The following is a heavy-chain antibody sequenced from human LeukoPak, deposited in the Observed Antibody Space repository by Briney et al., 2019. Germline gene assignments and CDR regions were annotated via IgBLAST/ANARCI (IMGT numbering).Heavy chain of an antibody. D-gene: IGHD2-2*02. J-gene: IGHJ6*03. Sequence: PSETLSLTCTVSGGSISSYYWGWIRQPPGKGLEWIGSIYYSGSTYYNPSLKSRVTISVDTSKNQFSLKLSSVTAADTAVYYCARPRLGPAAIRGGDYYYYMDVWGKGTTVTVSS. V-gene: IGHV4-39*01. CDR1: GGSISSYY. CDR2: IYYSGST. CDR3: ARPRLGPAAIRGGDYYYYMDV.